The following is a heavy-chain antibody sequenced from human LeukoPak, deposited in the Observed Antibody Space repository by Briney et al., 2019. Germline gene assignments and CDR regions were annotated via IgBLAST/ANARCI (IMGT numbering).Heavy chain of an antibody. CDR2: ISAGGGST. V-gene: IGHV3-23*01. CDR3: AKHTYYYGSGTHLDY. D-gene: IGHD3-10*01. Sequence: PGGSLRLSCAASGFTFSNFGMSWVRQAPGKGLEWVSTISAGGGSTYYADSVTGRFTISRDNSKNTLYLQMNSLRAEDTAVYYCAKHTYYYGSGTHLDYWGQGTLVTVSS. CDR1: GFTFSNFG. J-gene: IGHJ4*02.